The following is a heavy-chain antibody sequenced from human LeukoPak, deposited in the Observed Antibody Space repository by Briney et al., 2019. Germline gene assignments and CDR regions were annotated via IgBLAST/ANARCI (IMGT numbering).Heavy chain of an antibody. Sequence: SETLSLTCSVSDGSTSSSSYYWGWIRQPPGKGLEWIGSINHSGSTYYNPSLKGRVTISIDTSKNQFSLELSSVTAADTAIYYCARDRRIWAVTGSYYNDYWGQGTLVTVSS. D-gene: IGHD1-26*01. CDR1: DGSTSSSSYY. CDR2: INHSGST. CDR3: ARDRRIWAVTGSYYNDY. J-gene: IGHJ4*02. V-gene: IGHV4-39*07.